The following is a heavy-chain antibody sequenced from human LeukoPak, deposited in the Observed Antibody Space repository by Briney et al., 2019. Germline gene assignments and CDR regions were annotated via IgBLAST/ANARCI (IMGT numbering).Heavy chain of an antibody. CDR1: GDSVSIDRVT. V-gene: IGHV6-1*01. CDR2: TYYRSRWYN. D-gene: IGHD2-8*01. CDR3: ARELHDGRLSKFDY. J-gene: IGHJ4*02. Sequence: QTLSLTFAISGDSVSIDRVTWNWIRQSPARGLEWLGRTYYRSRWYNDYADFVSGRITVNADTSKSQFSLQPNYVTPRDRAGGYCARELHDGRLSKFDYWGQGTLVTVSS.